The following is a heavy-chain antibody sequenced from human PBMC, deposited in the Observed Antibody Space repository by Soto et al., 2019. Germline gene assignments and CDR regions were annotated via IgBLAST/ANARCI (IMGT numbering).Heavy chain of an antibody. CDR1: GYTLTELS. V-gene: IGHV1-24*01. D-gene: IGHD1-26*01. J-gene: IGHJ4*02. Sequence: QVQLVQCGAEVKKPGASVKVSCKVSGYTLTELSMHWVRQAPGKGLEWMGGFDPEDGETIYAQKFQGRVTMTEDTSTDTAYMELSSRRSEETAVYYCATDNPSIVGATTFGYWGQGTLVTVSS. CDR3: ATDNPSIVGATTFGY. CDR2: FDPEDGET.